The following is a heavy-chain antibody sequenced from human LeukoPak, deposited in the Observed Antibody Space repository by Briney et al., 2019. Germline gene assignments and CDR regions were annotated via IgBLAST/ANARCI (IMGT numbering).Heavy chain of an antibody. CDR1: GFTFSIYD. CDR3: ARLGEHDAFDI. J-gene: IGHJ3*02. Sequence: GESLSLSCAASGFTFSIYDMHWVRQATGKGLEWVSVIGTAGDTYYPGSVKGRFTISRENAKNSLYLQMNSLGAGDTAVYYCARLGEHDAFDIWGQGTMVTVSS. V-gene: IGHV3-13*01. CDR2: IGTAGDT. D-gene: IGHD3-16*01.